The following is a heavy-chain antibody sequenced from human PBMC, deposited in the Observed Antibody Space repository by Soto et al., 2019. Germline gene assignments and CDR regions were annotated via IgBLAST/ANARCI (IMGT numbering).Heavy chain of an antibody. D-gene: IGHD4-17*01. CDR3: ARGPRYGDYLDY. CDR1: GFTFSSYG. Sequence: QVQLVESGGGVVQPGRSLRLSCAASGFTFSSYGMHWVRQAPGKGLEWVAVIWYDGSNKYYADSVKGRFTISRDNSKNTLYLQMNSLRAEDTAVYYCARGPRYGDYLDYWGQGTLVTVSS. V-gene: IGHV3-33*01. J-gene: IGHJ4*02. CDR2: IWYDGSNK.